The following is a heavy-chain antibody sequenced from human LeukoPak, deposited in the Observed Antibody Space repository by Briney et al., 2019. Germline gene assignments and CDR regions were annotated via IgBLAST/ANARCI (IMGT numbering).Heavy chain of an antibody. D-gene: IGHD3-16*02. CDR3: ARDLYYDYVWGSYRYYFDY. V-gene: IGHV1-18*01. Sequence: GASVKVSCKASGYTFTSYGISWVRQAPGQGLEWMGWISAYNGNTNYAQKLQGRVTMTTDTSTSTAYMELRSLRSDDTAVYYRARDLYYDYVWGSYRYYFDYWGQGTLVTVSS. J-gene: IGHJ4*02. CDR2: ISAYNGNT. CDR1: GYTFTSYG.